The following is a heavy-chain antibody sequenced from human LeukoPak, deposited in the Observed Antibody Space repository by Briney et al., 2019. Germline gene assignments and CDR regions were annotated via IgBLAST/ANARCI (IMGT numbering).Heavy chain of an antibody. Sequence: KPSETLSLTCNVSGGSISSSNYYWGWIRQPPGKGLEWIGSIYYSGRTYYNPSLKSRVTISGDTSKNQFSLRLSSVTAADTAVYYCARGSRITMIVVVIPVAAFDIWGQGTMVTVSS. J-gene: IGHJ3*02. CDR2: IYYSGRT. V-gene: IGHV4-39*02. CDR1: GGSISSSNYY. D-gene: IGHD3-22*01. CDR3: ARGSRITMIVVVIPVAAFDI.